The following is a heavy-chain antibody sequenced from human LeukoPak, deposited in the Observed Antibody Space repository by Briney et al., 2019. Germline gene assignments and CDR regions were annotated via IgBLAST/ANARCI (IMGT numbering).Heavy chain of an antibody. Sequence: VASVNLSLNSSAYTFTISGISWERQAPGQGLEWKGLTTAYNSNTNYEQKLPGRVTITTSTSTSTAYMELRSISSDDTAVYDCATSHRGWLGELLGYYYSYMDVWGNGATVTVSS. V-gene: IGHV1-18*01. CDR2: TTAYNSNT. J-gene: IGHJ6*03. CDR3: ATSHRGWLGELLGYYYSYMDV. D-gene: IGHD3-10*01. CDR1: AYTFTISG.